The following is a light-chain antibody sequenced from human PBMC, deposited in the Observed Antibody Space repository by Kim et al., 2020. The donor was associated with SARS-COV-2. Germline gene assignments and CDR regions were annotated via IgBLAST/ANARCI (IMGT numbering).Light chain of an antibody. J-gene: IGLJ3*02. CDR2: LEGSGSY. Sequence: QPVLTQSSSASASLGSSVKLTCTLSSGHSSYIIAWHQQQPGKAPRYLMKLEGSGSYNKGSGVPDRFSGSSSGADRYLTISNLQSEDEADYYCETWDSNTPVFGGGTQRTVL. CDR1: SGHSSYI. V-gene: IGLV4-60*03. CDR3: ETWDSNTPV.